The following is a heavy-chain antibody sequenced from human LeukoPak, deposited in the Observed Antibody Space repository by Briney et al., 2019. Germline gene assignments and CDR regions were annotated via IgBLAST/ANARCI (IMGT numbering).Heavy chain of an antibody. CDR3: ARVARYSSSWYETPWYYFDY. J-gene: IGHJ4*02. V-gene: IGHV4-61*05. CDR1: GGSISNKTYY. CDR2: IYYSGST. Sequence: SETLSLTCTVSGGSISNKTYYWGWIRQPPGKGLEWIGYIYYSGSTNYNPSLKSRVTISVDTSKNQFSLKLSSVTAADTAVYYCARVARYSSSWYETPWYYFDYWGQGTLVTVSS. D-gene: IGHD6-13*01.